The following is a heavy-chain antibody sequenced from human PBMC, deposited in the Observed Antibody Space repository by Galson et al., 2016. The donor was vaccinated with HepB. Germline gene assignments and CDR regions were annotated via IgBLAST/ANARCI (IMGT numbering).Heavy chain of an antibody. J-gene: IGHJ3*02. CDR3: AKKAHILTGPDAFDI. V-gene: IGHV3-11*04. D-gene: IGHD3-9*01. CDR2: ISSSSSTI. Sequence: SLRLSCAASGFTFSDYYMSWIRQAPGKGLEWISYISSSSSTIYYADSVKGRFTISRDNAKNSLYLQMNSLRAEDTAVYYCAKKAHILTGPDAFDIWGQGTMVTVSS. CDR1: GFTFSDYY.